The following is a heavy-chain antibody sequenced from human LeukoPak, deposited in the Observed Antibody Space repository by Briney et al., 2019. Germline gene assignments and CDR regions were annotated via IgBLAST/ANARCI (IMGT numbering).Heavy chain of an antibody. CDR1: GGSFSGYC. D-gene: IGHD2-2*01. J-gene: IGHJ1*01. V-gene: IGHV4-34*09. Sequence: SETLSLTCAVYGGSFSGYCWSWIRQPPGKGLEWIGEINHSGSTNYNPSLKSRVTISVDTSRNQFSLKLSSVTAADTAVYYCARGPHCSSTSCYSEYFHHWGQGTLVTVSS. CDR3: ARGPHCSSTSCYSEYFHH. CDR2: INHSGST.